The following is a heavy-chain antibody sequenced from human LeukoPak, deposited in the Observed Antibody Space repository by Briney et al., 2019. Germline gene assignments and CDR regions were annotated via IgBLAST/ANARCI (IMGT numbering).Heavy chain of an antibody. CDR2: ISYDGSNK. V-gene: IGHV3-30*18. D-gene: IGHD3-10*01. Sequence: GGSLRLSCAASGFTFSSYGMHWVRQAPGKGLEWVAVISYDGSNKYYADSVKGRFTITRDNSKNTLYLQMNSLRAEDTAVYYCAKEHRGDYFDYWGQGTLVTVS. J-gene: IGHJ4*02. CDR1: GFTFSSYG. CDR3: AKEHRGDYFDY.